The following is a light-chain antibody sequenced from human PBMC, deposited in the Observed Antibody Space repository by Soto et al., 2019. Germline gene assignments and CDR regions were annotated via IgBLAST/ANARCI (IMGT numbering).Light chain of an antibody. CDR1: QSVSSSY. Sequence: EIVLTQSPGTLSFSPGERATLSSRASQSVSSSYLAWYQQKPGQAPRLLIYGASSRATGIPDRFSGSGSGTDFTLTISRLEPEDFAVYYCQQYGSSLLTFGGGTKVDIK. V-gene: IGKV3-20*01. CDR3: QQYGSSLLT. CDR2: GAS. J-gene: IGKJ4*01.